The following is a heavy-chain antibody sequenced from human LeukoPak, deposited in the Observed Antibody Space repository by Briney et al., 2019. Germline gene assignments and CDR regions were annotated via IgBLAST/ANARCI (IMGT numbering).Heavy chain of an antibody. CDR3: AREDDYGDEPQG. Sequence: ASVKVSCKASGYTFTGYYMHWVRQAPGQGLEWMGRINPNSGGTNYAQKFQGRVTMTRDTSISTAYMEPSRLRSDDTAVYYCAREDDYGDEPQGWGQGTLVTVSS. J-gene: IGHJ4*02. D-gene: IGHD4-17*01. CDR1: GYTFTGYY. V-gene: IGHV1-2*06. CDR2: INPNSGGT.